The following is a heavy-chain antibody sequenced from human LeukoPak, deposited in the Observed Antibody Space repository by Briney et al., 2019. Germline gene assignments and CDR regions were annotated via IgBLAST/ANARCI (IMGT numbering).Heavy chain of an antibody. CDR3: ARPYSSGWYVSGFDI. J-gene: IGHJ3*02. CDR2: IYPGDSDT. CDR1: GYSFTSYW. D-gene: IGHD6-19*01. V-gene: IGHV5-51*01. Sequence: GESLKISCKGSGYSFTSYWIGWVRQMPGKGLEWMGIIYPGDSDTRYSPSFQGQVTISADKSISTAYLQWSSLKASDTAMYYCARPYSSGWYVSGFDIWGQGTMVTVSS.